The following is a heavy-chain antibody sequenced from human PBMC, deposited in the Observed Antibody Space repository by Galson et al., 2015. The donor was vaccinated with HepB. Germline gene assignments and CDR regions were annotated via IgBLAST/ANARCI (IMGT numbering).Heavy chain of an antibody. Sequence: CAISGDSVFSNSATWNWIRQSPSRGLEWLGRTYYRSNWFNDYAVSVKSRITVNPDTSKNQFSLHLNSVTPEDTAVYYCARGEHRSTQYGMDVWGQGTTVTVSS. CDR3: ARGEHRSTQYGMDV. V-gene: IGHV6-1*01. CDR1: GDSVFSNSAT. J-gene: IGHJ6*02. D-gene: IGHD3-16*01. CDR2: TYYRSNWFN.